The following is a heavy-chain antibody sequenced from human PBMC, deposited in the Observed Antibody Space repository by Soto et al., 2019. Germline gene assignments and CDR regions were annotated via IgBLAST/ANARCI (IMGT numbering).Heavy chain of an antibody. CDR3: ARTYSSSSYYGMDV. V-gene: IGHV4-39*01. D-gene: IGHD6-13*01. Sequence: SETLSLTCTVSGGSISSSSYYWGWIRQPPGKGLEWIGSIYYSGSTYYNPSLKNRVTISVDTSKNQFSLKLSSVTAADTAVYYCARTYSSSSYYGMDVWGQGTTVTVSS. CDR1: GGSISSSSYY. CDR2: IYYSGST. J-gene: IGHJ6*02.